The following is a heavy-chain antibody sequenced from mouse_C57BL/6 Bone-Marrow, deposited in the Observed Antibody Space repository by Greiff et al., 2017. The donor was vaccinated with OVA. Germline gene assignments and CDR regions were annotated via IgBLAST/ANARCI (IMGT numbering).Heavy chain of an antibody. Sequence: EVKVEESGGGLVQPGGSMKLSCVASGFTFSNYWMNWVRQSPEKGLEWVAQIRLKSDNYATHYAESVKGRFTISRDDSKSSVYLQMNNLRAEDTGIYYCTLGLRRRDAMDYWGQGTSVTVSS. V-gene: IGHV6-3*01. CDR2: IRLKSDNYAT. CDR3: TLGLRRRDAMDY. CDR1: GFTFSNYW. J-gene: IGHJ4*01. D-gene: IGHD2-4*01.